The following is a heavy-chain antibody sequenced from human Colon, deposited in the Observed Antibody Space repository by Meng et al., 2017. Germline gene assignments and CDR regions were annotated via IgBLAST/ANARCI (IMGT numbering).Heavy chain of an antibody. Sequence: GRLQESGPGLVKPSGTLPLTCAVSGGSISSSNWWSWVRQPPGKGLEWIGEIYHSGSTNYNPSLKSRVTISVDKSKNQFSLKLSSVTAADTAVYYCASFPPPGKQWLVTDYWGQGTLVTVSS. CDR3: ASFPPPGKQWLVTDY. D-gene: IGHD6-19*01. CDR2: IYHSGST. J-gene: IGHJ4*02. V-gene: IGHV4-4*02. CDR1: GGSISSSNW.